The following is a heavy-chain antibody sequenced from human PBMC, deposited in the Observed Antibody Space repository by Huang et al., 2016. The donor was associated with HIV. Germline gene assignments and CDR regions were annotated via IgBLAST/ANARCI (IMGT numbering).Heavy chain of an antibody. CDR3: ARDSDYYDSSGYYYAYNWFDP. CDR2: ISSSSSTI. J-gene: IGHJ5*02. D-gene: IGHD3-22*01. CDR1: GFTFSSYS. V-gene: IGHV3-48*02. Sequence: EVQLVESGGGLVQPGGSLRLSCAASGFTFSSYSMNWVRQAPGRGLGWVSYISSSSSTINYADSVKGRFTISRDNAKNSLYLQMNSLRDEDTAVYYCARDSDYYDSSGYYYAYNWFDPWGQGTLVTVSS.